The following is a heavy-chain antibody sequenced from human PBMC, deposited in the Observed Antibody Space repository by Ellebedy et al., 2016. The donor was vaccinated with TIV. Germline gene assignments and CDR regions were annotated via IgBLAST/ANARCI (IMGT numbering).Heavy chain of an antibody. CDR3: ARTNAFDI. CDR2: IYYTGTT. Sequence: MPSETLSLTCTVSGDSISGSYWNWIRQPPGRGLEWIGCIYYTGTTYYNPSLKSRVTISLDTSKNQFSLKLNSVTAVDTAVYYCARTNAFDIWGRGTMVTVSS. CDR1: GDSISGSY. V-gene: IGHV4-59*01. J-gene: IGHJ3*02.